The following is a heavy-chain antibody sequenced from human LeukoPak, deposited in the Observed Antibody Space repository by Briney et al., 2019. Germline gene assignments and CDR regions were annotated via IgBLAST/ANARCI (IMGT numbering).Heavy chain of an antibody. CDR3: AISGSYWAWAH. J-gene: IGHJ4*02. CDR1: GFTFSSYA. CDR2: ISYDGSNK. Sequence: PGGSLRLSCAASGFTFSSYAMHWVRQAPGKGLEWVAVISYDGSNKYYADSVKGRFTISRDNSKNTLYLQMNSLRAEDTAVYYCAISGSYWAWAHWGQGTLVTISS. D-gene: IGHD1-26*01. V-gene: IGHV3-30*04.